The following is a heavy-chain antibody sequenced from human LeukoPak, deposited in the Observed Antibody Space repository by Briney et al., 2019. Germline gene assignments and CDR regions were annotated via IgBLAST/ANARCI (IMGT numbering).Heavy chain of an antibody. CDR1: GFTFSNAW. J-gene: IGHJ4*02. CDR2: IKSKTDGGTT. CDR3: TTDVAAAGRSDY. Sequence: GGSLRLSCAASGFTFSNAWMSWVRQAPGKGLEWVGRIKSKTDGGTTDYAAPVKGRFTISRDDSKNTLYMQMNSLKTEDTAVYYCTTDVAAAGRSDYWGQGTLVTVSS. D-gene: IGHD6-13*01. V-gene: IGHV3-15*01.